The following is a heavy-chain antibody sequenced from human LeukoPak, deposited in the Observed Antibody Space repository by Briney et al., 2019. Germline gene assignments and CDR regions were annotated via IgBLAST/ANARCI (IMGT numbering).Heavy chain of an antibody. V-gene: IGHV3-30*02. D-gene: IGHD6-13*01. CDR3: ARDLAAAGTGADY. J-gene: IGHJ4*02. Sequence: GGSLRLSCAASGFTFSSYGMHWVRQAPGKGLEWVAFIRYDGSNKYYADSVKGRFTISRDNSKNTLYLQMNSLRAEDTAVYYCARDLAAAGTGADYWGQGTLVTVSS. CDR2: IRYDGSNK. CDR1: GFTFSSYG.